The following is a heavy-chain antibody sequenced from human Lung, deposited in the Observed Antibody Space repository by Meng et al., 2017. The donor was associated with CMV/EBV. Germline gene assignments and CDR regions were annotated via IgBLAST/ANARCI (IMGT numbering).Heavy chain of an antibody. CDR1: GYTFTSYD. D-gene: IGHD2-2*01. Sequence: SVKVSCXASGYTFTSYDISWVRQAPGQGLEWMGWMNPNSGNTDSAQNFQGRVTMTGNTSISTAYMELSSLRSEDTAVYYCARAVYCIGTTCFFYPMDVWGQGTTVTVSS. CDR2: MNPNSGNT. J-gene: IGHJ6*02. V-gene: IGHV1-8*01. CDR3: ARAVYCIGTTCFFYPMDV.